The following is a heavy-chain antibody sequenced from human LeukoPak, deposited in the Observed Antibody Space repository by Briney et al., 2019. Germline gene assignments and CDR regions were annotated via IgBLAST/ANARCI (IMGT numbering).Heavy chain of an antibody. J-gene: IGHJ4*02. Sequence: ASVKVSXKASGYTFTSYYMHWVRQAPGQGLEWMGIINPSGGSTSYAQKLQGRVTMTRDTSTSTVYMELSSLRSEDTAVYYCARELVVAGGFDYWGQGTLVTVSS. CDR1: GYTFTSYY. D-gene: IGHD2-15*01. V-gene: IGHV1-46*01. CDR2: INPSGGST. CDR3: ARELVVAGGFDY.